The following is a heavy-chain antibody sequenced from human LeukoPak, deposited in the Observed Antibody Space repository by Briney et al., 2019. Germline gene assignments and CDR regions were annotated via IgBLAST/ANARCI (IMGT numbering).Heavy chain of an antibody. V-gene: IGHV1-8*03. CDR1: GYTFTGHY. J-gene: IGHJ6*03. CDR2: MNPNTGNT. Sequence: ASVKVSCKASGYTFTGHYLHWVRQASGQGLEWMGWMNPNTGNTGYAQKFQGRVTITRNTSISTVYMELSSLRSEDTAVYYCARGVGATISYYHYYIDVWGKGTTVTVSS. D-gene: IGHD1-26*01. CDR3: ARGVGATISYYHYYIDV.